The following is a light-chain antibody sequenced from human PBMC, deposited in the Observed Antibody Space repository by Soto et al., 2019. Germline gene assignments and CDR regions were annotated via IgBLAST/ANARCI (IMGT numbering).Light chain of an antibody. CDR1: SSDVGSYNL. J-gene: IGLJ3*02. V-gene: IGLV2-23*01. Sequence: QSALTQPASVSGSPGQSITISCTGTSSDVGSYNLVSWYQHHPGKAPKLMIYEGSKRPSGVSNRFSGSKSGNTASLTISGLQAEDEADYYCCSYTRSSTWVFGGGTKLTVL. CDR3: CSYTRSSTWV. CDR2: EGS.